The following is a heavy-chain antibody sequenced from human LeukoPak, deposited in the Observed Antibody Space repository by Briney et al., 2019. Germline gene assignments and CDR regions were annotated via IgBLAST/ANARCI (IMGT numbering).Heavy chain of an antibody. CDR3: AREGAATVHYYYGMDV. Sequence: GGSLRLSCAASGFTFSDYYMSWIRQAPGKGLEWVSYISSSGSTIYYADSVKGRFTISRDNAKNSLYLQMNSLRAEDTAVYYCAREGAATVHYYYGMDVWGQGTTVTVSS. V-gene: IGHV3-11*01. CDR2: ISSSGSTI. J-gene: IGHJ6*02. CDR1: GFTFSDYY. D-gene: IGHD1-26*01.